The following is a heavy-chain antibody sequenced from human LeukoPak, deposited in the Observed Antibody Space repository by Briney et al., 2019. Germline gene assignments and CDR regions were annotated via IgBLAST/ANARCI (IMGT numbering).Heavy chain of an antibody. D-gene: IGHD1-26*01. CDR2: IYYSGST. CDR3: ARGYSGSLKGLYPFDY. CDR1: GGSISSSSYY. J-gene: IGHJ4*02. Sequence: SETLSLTCTVSGGSISSSSYYWGWIRQPPGKGLEWIGSIYYSGSTYYNPSLKSRVTISVDTSKNQFSLKLSSVTAADTAVYYCARGYSGSLKGLYPFDYWGQGTLVTVSS. V-gene: IGHV4-39*01.